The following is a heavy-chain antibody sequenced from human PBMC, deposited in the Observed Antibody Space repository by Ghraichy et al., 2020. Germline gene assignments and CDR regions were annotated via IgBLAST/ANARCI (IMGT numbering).Heavy chain of an antibody. D-gene: IGHD6-13*01. J-gene: IGHJ4*02. CDR3: ARTIAAGSGSHFDY. CDR1: GGSISSSDYF. Sequence: SETLSLTCTVSGGSISSSDYFWGWIRQPPGKGLEWIGNIFYSGSTYYNPSIKSRVTISVDTSKTQFSLKLNSVPAADTAVYYCARTIAAGSGSHFDYWGQGTLVTVSS. CDR2: IFYSGST. V-gene: IGHV4-39*01.